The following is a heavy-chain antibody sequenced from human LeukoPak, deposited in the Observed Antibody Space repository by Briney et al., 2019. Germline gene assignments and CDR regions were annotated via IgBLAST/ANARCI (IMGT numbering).Heavy chain of an antibody. Sequence: GGSLRLSCAASGFTFSSYSMNWVRQAPEKGLEWVSSISSSSSYIYYADSVKGRFTISRDNSKNTLYLQMNSLRAEDTAVYYCAKDEVSDAFDIWGQGTMVTVSS. CDR3: AKDEVSDAFDI. J-gene: IGHJ3*02. V-gene: IGHV3-21*01. CDR2: ISSSSSYI. CDR1: GFTFSSYS. D-gene: IGHD4-11*01.